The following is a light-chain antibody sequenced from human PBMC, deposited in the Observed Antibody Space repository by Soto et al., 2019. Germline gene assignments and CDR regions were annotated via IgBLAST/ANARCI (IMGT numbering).Light chain of an antibody. V-gene: IGKV3-15*01. CDR3: QQYTNWPPTYT. Sequence: EIVMTQSPDTLSVSPGERATLSCRASQGVNRHLAWYQQKPGQAPRLLIYGASTRATGIPARFSGSGSGTEFTLTISSLQSEDFAVYYCQQYTNWPPTYTFGQGTRMEIK. CDR2: GAS. CDR1: QGVNRH. J-gene: IGKJ5*01.